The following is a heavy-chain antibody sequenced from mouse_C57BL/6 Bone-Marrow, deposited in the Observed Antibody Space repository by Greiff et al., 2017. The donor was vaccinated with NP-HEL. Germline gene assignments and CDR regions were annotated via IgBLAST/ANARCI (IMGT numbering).Heavy chain of an antibody. Sequence: QVQLQQSGPELVKPGASVKLSCKASGYTFTSYDINWVKQRPGQGLEWIGWIYPRDGSTKYNEKFKGKATLTVDTSSSTAYMELHSLTSEDSAVYFCARSLGPTVVNYYAMGYWGKGTSVTVSS. CDR2: IYPRDGST. J-gene: IGHJ4*01. D-gene: IGHD1-1*01. CDR3: ARSLGPTVVNYYAMGY. CDR1: GYTFTSYD. V-gene: IGHV1-85*01.